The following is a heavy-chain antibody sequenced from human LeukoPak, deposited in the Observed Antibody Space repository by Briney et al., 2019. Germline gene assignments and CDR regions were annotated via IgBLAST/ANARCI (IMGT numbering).Heavy chain of an antibody. CDR3: ARGPPHGTEFFDY. CDR1: GDSISPYY. Sequence: SETLSLTCAISGDSISPYYWSWIRQPPGKRPGWLGHIYYTGNTDYNPSLKSRVTFSLDTSKNHFSLILTSVTAADTAVYFCARGPPHGTEFFDYWGPGILVTVSS. J-gene: IGHJ4*02. CDR2: IYYTGNT. V-gene: IGHV4-59*01. D-gene: IGHD1-26*01.